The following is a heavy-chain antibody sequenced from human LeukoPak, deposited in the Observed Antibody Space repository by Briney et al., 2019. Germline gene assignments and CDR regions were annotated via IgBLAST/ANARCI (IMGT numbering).Heavy chain of an antibody. CDR2: IYPRDGST. CDR3: ARDQEGFDY. Sequence: ASVKVSCKVSGYSFTSNYIHWVRQAPGQGLEWMGMIYPRDGSTSYAQRFQDRVTVTRDTSTSTVHMELSGLRSEDTAVYYCARDQEGFDYWGQGTLVTVPS. CDR1: GYSFTSNY. J-gene: IGHJ4*02. V-gene: IGHV1-46*01.